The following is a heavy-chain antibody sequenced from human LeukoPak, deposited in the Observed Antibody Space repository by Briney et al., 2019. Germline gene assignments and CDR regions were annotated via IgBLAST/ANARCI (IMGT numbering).Heavy chain of an antibody. J-gene: IGHJ4*02. CDR2: IIPIFGTA. Sequence: SVKVSRKASGGTFSSYAISWVRQAPGQGLEWMGGIIPIFGTANYAQKFQGRVTITADEFTSTAYMELSSLRSEDTAVYYCARSRYDILTGYYRTFDYWGQGTLVTVSS. D-gene: IGHD3-9*01. CDR3: ARSRYDILTGYYRTFDY. CDR1: GGTFSSYA. V-gene: IGHV1-69*13.